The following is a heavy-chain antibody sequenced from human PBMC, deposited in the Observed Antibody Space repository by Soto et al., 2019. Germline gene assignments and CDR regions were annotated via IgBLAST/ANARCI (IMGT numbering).Heavy chain of an antibody. V-gene: IGHV1-18*01. Sequence: QVQLVQSGAEVKKPGASVKVSCRASSSTFTNYGITWGRQAPGQGLEWMGGISADKGNTNYAQKFQGRITLTTDTSTSTTYMTLRSLTSDDTAVYYCPRDAVHSSSNPVNWFVPLGQGTLVTFSS. CDR1: SSTFTNYG. J-gene: IGHJ5*02. CDR3: PRDAVHSSSNPVNWFVP. CDR2: ISADKGNT. D-gene: IGHD6-6*01.